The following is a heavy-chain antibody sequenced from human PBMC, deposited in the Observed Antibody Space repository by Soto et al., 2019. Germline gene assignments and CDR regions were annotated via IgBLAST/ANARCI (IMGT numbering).Heavy chain of an antibody. D-gene: IGHD1-26*01. Sequence: SETLSLTCTVSGGSIGTYYWSWIRQPPGKGLEWIGYIYYSGNTNYNPSLKRRVSISVDTSKNQFSLKLSSVTAADTAVYYCAFGGAFDYWGQGTLVTVSS. CDR1: GGSIGTYY. V-gene: IGHV4-59*08. CDR2: IYYSGNT. CDR3: AFGGAFDY. J-gene: IGHJ4*02.